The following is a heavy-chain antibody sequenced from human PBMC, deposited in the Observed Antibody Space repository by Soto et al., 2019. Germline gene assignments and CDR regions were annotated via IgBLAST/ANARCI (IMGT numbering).Heavy chain of an antibody. CDR1: GLSFNDYA. CDR2: ISSNGVST. J-gene: IGHJ4*02. V-gene: IGHV3-64D*06. CDR3: VKDRLVNY. D-gene: IGHD6-6*01. Sequence: GGSLRLSCSASGLSFNDYAMHWVRQAAGKGLKYVSSISSNGVSTYYADSVKGRFTISRDNSKNTLYLQMNSLRVEDTAVYYCVKDRLVNYWGQGALVTVSS.